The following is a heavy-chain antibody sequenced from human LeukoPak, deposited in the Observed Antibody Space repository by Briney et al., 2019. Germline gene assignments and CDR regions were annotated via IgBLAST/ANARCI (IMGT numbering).Heavy chain of an antibody. Sequence: ASVKVSCKASGYTFTSYGISWVRQAPGQGLEWMGWISAYNGNTNYAQKLQGRVTMTTDTSTSTAYMELRSLRSDDTAVYYCARDRGGNSGYYYGMDVWGQGTTVTVSS. CDR1: GYTFTSYG. V-gene: IGHV1-18*01. D-gene: IGHD4-23*01. J-gene: IGHJ6*02. CDR3: ARDRGGNSGYYYGMDV. CDR2: ISAYNGNT.